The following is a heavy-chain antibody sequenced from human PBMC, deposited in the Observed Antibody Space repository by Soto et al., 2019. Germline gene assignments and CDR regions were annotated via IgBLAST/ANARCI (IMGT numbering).Heavy chain of an antibody. J-gene: IGHJ6*02. CDR2: ISGSGGST. CDR3: AKARVLRYFDWLLFTPEDYGMDV. CDR1: GFTFSSYA. D-gene: IGHD3-9*01. Sequence: PGGSMRLSCAASGFTFSSYAMSWVRQAPGKGLEWVSAISGSGGSTYYADSVKGRFTISRDNSKNTLDLQMNSLRAEVTAVYYCAKARVLRYFDWLLFTPEDYGMDVWGQGTTVTVSS. V-gene: IGHV3-23*01.